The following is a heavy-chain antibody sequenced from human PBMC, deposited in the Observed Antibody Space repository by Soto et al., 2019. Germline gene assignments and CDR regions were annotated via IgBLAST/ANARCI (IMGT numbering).Heavy chain of an antibody. Sequence: PSETLSLTCGVSGYSLSSGYYWVWVRQPPGKGLEWIGSMNYRGTTYYNPSLNSRVTISLDASKNQVPLKVTSVTAADTAMYHCARSGDYYGSYIDYWGQGTLVTVSS. V-gene: IGHV4-38-2*01. D-gene: IGHD3-10*01. CDR1: GYSLSSGYY. CDR2: MNYRGTT. J-gene: IGHJ4*02. CDR3: ARSGDYYGSYIDY.